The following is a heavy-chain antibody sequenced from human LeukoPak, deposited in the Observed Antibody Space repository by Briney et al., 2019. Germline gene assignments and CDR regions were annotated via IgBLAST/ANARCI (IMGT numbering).Heavy chain of an antibody. D-gene: IGHD3-3*01. J-gene: IGHJ4*02. CDR1: GFTFSNAW. CDR3: TTDFWSGYSARDYFDY. CDR2: IKSKTDGGTT. V-gene: IGHV3-15*01. Sequence: PGGSLRLSCAASGFTFSNAWMSWVRQAPGKGLEWVGRIKSKTDGGTTDYAAPVKGRFTISRDDSKNTLYLQMNSLKTEDTAVYYCTTDFWSGYSARDYFDYWGQGTLVTVPS.